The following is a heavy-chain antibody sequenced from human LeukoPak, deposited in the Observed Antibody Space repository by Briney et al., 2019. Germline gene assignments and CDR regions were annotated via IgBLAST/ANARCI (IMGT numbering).Heavy chain of an antibody. J-gene: IGHJ4*02. D-gene: IGHD6-19*01. CDR2: IYPGDSDT. V-gene: IGHV5-51*01. Sequence: GDSLKISCKGPGYSFTSYLIGWVRQMPGKGLEWMGIIYPGDSDTRYSPSFQGQSTISADKSISTASLKWGSLKASDTAMYYCASRRDSGWYYFGYWGQGNLVPVSS. CDR3: ASRRDSGWYYFGY. CDR1: GYSFTSYL.